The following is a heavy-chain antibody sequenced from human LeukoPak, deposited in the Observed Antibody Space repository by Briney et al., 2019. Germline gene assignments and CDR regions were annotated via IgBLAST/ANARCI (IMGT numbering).Heavy chain of an antibody. CDR2: IYYSGST. D-gene: IGHD3-16*01. V-gene: IGHV4-39*01. CDR3: GRRPIEWGEFDY. Sequence: SETPSLTRTVSRGSISTSSSYWGWIRHPPRKWLEWIGSIYYSGSTYYNPSFMSGVTISVDTYKNQFSLKLSSVTAADTAVYYCGRRPIEWGEFDYWGQGTLVTVSS. CDR1: RGSISTSSSY. J-gene: IGHJ4*02.